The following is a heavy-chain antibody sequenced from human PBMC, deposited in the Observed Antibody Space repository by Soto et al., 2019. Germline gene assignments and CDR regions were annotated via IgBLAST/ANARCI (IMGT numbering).Heavy chain of an antibody. D-gene: IGHD2-15*01. CDR2: IYYSGST. V-gene: IGHV4-39*01. CDR3: ARHTPAISISDH. CDR1: GGSISSSSYY. J-gene: IGHJ4*02. Sequence: QLQLQESGPGLVKPSETLSLTCTVSGGSISSSSYYWGWIRQPPGRGLEWIGSIYYSGSTYYNPSLNCRVTISVDTSKNQFALNLSSVTAADTAVYYCARHTPAISISDHWGQGTLVSGSS.